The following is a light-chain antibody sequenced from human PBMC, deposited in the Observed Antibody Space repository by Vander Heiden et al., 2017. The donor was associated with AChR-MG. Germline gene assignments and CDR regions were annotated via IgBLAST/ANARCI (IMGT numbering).Light chain of an antibody. CDR2: AAS. J-gene: IGKJ1*01. V-gene: IGKV1-39*01. CDR3: QQSHSLPLT. Sequence: DIQMTQSPSSLSASVGDRVTITCRASQSISNYLNWYQQKPGKAPDLLIYAASSLQSGVPSRFSGSGSETDFTLTISSLQPEDCATYYCQQSHSLPLTFGQGTKVEIK. CDR1: QSISNY.